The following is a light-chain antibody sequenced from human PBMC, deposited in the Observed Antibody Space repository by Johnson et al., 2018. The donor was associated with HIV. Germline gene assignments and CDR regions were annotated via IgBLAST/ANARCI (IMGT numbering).Light chain of an antibody. CDR1: SSDMGHYA. CDR2: DND. Sequence: QSVLTQPPSVSAAPGQKVTISCSGSSSDMGHYAVSWYQELPGTAPKLLIYDNDKRPSGIPDRFSGSRSGTSATLGITGLQTGDEADYYCGAWDSGLTAGVFGTGTKVTVL. V-gene: IGLV1-51*01. CDR3: GAWDSGLTAGV. J-gene: IGLJ1*01.